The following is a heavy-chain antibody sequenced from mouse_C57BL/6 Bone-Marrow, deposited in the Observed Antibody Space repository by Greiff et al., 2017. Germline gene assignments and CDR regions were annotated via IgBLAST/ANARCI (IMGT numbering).Heavy chain of an antibody. J-gene: IGHJ2*01. CDR1: GYTFTSYW. CDR2: IDPNSGST. CDR3: ARNYLNYYGSSFDY. Sequence: QVQLKQPGAELVMPGASVKLSCKASGYTFTSYWMPWVKQRPGRGLEWLGRIDPNSGSTKYNEKFKIKATLTVDKPSSTAYMQLSSLTSEDSAVYYCARNYLNYYGSSFDYWGQGTTLTVSS. D-gene: IGHD1-1*01. V-gene: IGHV1-72*01.